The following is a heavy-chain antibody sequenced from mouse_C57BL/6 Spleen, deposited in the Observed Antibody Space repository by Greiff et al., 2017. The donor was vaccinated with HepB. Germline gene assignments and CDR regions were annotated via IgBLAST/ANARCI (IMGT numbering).Heavy chain of an antibody. CDR2: IDPSDSYT. CDR3: ANYYGSSHWYFDV. Sequence: VQLQQSGAELVMPGASVKLSCKASGYTFTSYWMHWVKQRPGQGLEWIGEIDPSDSYTNYNQKFKGKSTLTVDKSSSTAYMQLSSLTSEDSAVYYCANYYGSSHWYFDVWGTGTTVTVSS. V-gene: IGHV1-69*01. CDR1: GYTFTSYW. J-gene: IGHJ1*03. D-gene: IGHD1-1*01.